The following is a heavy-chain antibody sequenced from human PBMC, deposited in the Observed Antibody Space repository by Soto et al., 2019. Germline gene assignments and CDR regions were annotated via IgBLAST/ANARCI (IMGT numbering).Heavy chain of an antibody. CDR3: ARAYEGDDLDY. D-gene: IGHD3-16*01. J-gene: IGHJ4*02. V-gene: IGHV3-30-3*01. Sequence: QVQLVESGGGVVQPGRSLRLSCAASGFTFSSYAMHWVRQAPGKGLEWVAVISYDGSNKYYADSVKGRFTISRDNSKKTLYPQMNSLRDEDTAVYYCARAYEGDDLDYWGEGTLVTVSS. CDR2: ISYDGSNK. CDR1: GFTFSSYA.